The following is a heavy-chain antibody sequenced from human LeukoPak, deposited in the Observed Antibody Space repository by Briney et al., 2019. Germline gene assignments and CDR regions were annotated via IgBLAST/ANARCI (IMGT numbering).Heavy chain of an antibody. V-gene: IGHV4-4*07. D-gene: IGHD6-19*01. CDR1: GCSITGYY. CDR3: ARDFSNGWIDY. J-gene: IGHJ4*02. Sequence: TSETLSLTCTVSGCSITGYYWSWIRQSAGKGLDWIGLIHSSGSTDYNPALKSRVSMSVDTSKNQFSLKVTSLTAADTAVYFCARDFSNGWIDYWGQGTLVTVSS. CDR2: IHSSGST.